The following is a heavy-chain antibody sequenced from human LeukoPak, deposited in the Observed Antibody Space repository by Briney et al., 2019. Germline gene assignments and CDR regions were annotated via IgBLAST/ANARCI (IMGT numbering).Heavy chain of an antibody. CDR3: ARDSGREVLLWFGELTHYYYGMDV. CDR1: GFTFSSYS. J-gene: IGHJ6*04. CDR2: ISSSSSYI. D-gene: IGHD3-10*01. V-gene: IGHV3-21*01. Sequence: PGGSLRLSYAASGFTFSSYSMNWVRQAPGKGLEWVSSISSSSSYIYYADSVKGRFTISRDNAKNSLYLQMNSLRAEDTAVYYCARDSGREVLLWFGELTHYYYGMDVWGKGTTVTVSS.